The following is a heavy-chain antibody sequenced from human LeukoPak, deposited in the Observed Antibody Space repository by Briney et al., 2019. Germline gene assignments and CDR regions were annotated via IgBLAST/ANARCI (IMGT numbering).Heavy chain of an antibody. CDR3: AKVLLPNRLTTWSES. Sequence: GGSLSPSCAVSGVTFSDYAMCWVRQAPGKGLEGGSGISDSGGSTFYADSVKGRFSISRDNSKNILYLQMNSLRAEDTAEYYCAKVLLPNRLTTWSESWGQGTVVPVSS. V-gene: IGHV3-23*01. CDR2: ISDSGGST. CDR1: GVTFSDYA. D-gene: IGHD4-17*01. J-gene: IGHJ5*02.